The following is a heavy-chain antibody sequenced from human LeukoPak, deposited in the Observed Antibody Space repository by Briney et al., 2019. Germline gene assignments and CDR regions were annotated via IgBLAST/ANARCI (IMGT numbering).Heavy chain of an antibody. V-gene: IGHV4-39*01. CDR1: GGSISSSSYY. Sequence: SETLSLTCTVSGGSISSSSYYWGWIRQPPGKGLEWIRSIYYSGSTYYNPSLKSRVTISVDTSKNQFSLKLSSVTAADTAVYYCAREISKLLWFGELFVKYDAFDIWGQGTMVTVSS. CDR3: AREISKLLWFGELFVKYDAFDI. J-gene: IGHJ3*02. D-gene: IGHD3-10*01. CDR2: IYYSGST.